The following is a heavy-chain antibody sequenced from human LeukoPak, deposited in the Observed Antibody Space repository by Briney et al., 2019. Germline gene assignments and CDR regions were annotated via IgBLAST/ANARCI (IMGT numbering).Heavy chain of an antibody. D-gene: IGHD6-13*01. V-gene: IGHV1-8*01. CDR1: GYTFTNYD. CDR2: TNPNSGNT. Sequence: ASVKVSCKASGYTFTNYDINWVRRATGQGLEWMGYTNPNSGNTAYAQKFQGRVTMTTDTSISTAYMELSSLRSEDTAVYYCAREGDSSSVGWFDPWGQGTLVTVSS. CDR3: AREGDSSSVGWFDP. J-gene: IGHJ5*02.